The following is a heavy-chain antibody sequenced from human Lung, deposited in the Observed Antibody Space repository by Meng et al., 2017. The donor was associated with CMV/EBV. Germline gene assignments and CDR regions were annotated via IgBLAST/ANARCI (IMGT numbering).Heavy chain of an antibody. D-gene: IGHD3-3*01. V-gene: IGHV1-46*01. CDR3: ARRPTITIFGVIRTSYFDY. CDR1: GYTLTDYY. J-gene: IGHJ4*02. CDR2: INPNCGTT. Sequence: GSVXVSXKTSGYTLTDYYVHWVRQAPEQGLEWMGIINPNCGTTRYAQKFQGRVTMTRDTSTSTVYMELSSLRYEDTAVYYCARRPTITIFGVIRTSYFDYWXQGTXVTVSS.